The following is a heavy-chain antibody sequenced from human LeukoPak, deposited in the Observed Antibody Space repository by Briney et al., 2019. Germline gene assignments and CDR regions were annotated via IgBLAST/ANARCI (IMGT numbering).Heavy chain of an antibody. D-gene: IGHD4-17*01. J-gene: IGHJ3*02. CDR3: TREYGFVTTVFHAFDI. CDR1: GGSFSGYY. V-gene: IGHV4-34*01. CDR2: INHSGST. Sequence: PSETLSLTCAVYGGSFSGYYWSWIRQPPGKGLEWIGEINHSGSTNYNPSLKSRVTISVDTSKNQFSLKLSSVTAADTAIYYCTREYGFVTTVFHAFDIWGQGTMVTVSS.